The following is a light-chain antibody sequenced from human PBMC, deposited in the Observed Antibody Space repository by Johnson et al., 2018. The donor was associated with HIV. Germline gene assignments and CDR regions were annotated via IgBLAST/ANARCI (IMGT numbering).Light chain of an antibody. CDR3: GTWDSSLREV. J-gene: IGLJ1*01. Sequence: VLTQPPSVSAAPGQKVTISCSGSSSNIGNNYVSWYQQLPGTAPKVLIYDNNKRPSGIPDRFSGSKSGTSATLTITGLQTGDEADYYCGTWDSSLREVFGTGTKVTV. CDR1: SSNIGNNY. CDR2: DNN. V-gene: IGLV1-51*01.